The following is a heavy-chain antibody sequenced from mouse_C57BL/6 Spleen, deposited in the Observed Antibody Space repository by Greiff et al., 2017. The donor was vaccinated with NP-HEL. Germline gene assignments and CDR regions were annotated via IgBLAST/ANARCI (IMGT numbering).Heavy chain of an antibody. CDR1: GYAFSSYW. CDR2: ISPGDGDT. D-gene: IGHD2-4*01. Sequence: VQRVESGAELVKPGASVKISCKASGYAFSSYWMNWVKQRPGKGLEWIGQISPGDGDTNYNGKFKGKATLTADKSSSTAYMQLSILTSEDSAVYFCARSRDYDYAMDYWGQGTSVTVSS. CDR3: ARSRDYDYAMDY. V-gene: IGHV1-80*01. J-gene: IGHJ4*01.